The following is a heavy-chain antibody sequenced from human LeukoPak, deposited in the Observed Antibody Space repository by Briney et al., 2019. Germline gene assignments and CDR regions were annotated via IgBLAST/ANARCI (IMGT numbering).Heavy chain of an antibody. CDR3: ARGRPPYSSSTSCYSVRYYYYYMDV. CDR2: INRSGST. J-gene: IGHJ6*03. CDR1: GGSFSGYY. V-gene: IGHV4-34*01. Sequence: SETLSLTCAVYGGSFSGYYWSWIRQPPGKGLEWIGEINRSGSTNYNPARKSRVTISVDPSKNQFSMTLSSVTAADTDVYSCARGRPPYSSSTSCYSVRYYYYYMDVWGKGTTVTVSS. D-gene: IGHD2-2*01.